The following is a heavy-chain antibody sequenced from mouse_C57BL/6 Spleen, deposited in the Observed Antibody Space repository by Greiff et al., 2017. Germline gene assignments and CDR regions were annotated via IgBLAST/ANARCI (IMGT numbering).Heavy chain of an antibody. CDR1: GFTFSSYA. J-gene: IGHJ4*01. V-gene: IGHV5-4*01. Sequence: EVMLVESGGGLVKPGGSLKLSCAASGFTFSSYAMSWVRQTPEKRLEWVATISDGGSYTYYPDNVKGRFTIARDNSKNNLYLQMSHMKSEDTAMYYCARERGENAMDYWGQGTSVTVAS. CDR2: ISDGGSYT. CDR3: ARERGENAMDY.